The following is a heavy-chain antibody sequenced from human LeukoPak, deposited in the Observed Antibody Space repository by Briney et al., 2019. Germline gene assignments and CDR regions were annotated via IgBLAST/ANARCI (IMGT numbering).Heavy chain of an antibody. CDR3: ARDWGVTPAY. J-gene: IGHJ4*02. Sequence: GGSLRLSCAASGFTFSSYSMNWVRQAPGKGLEWVSSISSSSSYIYYADSVKGRFTISRGNAKNSLYLQMNSLRAEDTAVYYCARDWGVTPAYWGQGTLVTVSS. V-gene: IGHV3-21*01. CDR1: GFTFSSYS. CDR2: ISSSSSYI. D-gene: IGHD3-16*01.